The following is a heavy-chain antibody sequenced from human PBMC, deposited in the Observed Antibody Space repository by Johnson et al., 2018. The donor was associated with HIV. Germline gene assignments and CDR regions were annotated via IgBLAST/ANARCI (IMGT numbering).Heavy chain of an antibody. CDR2: IYSGGRT. CDR1: GFTVSNNF. J-gene: IGHJ3*02. CDR3: ARGFDAFDI. V-gene: IGHV3-53*01. Sequence: VQLVESGGGLMQPGGSLRLSCVASGFTVSNNFMSWVRQAPGKGLEWVSVIYSGGRTYYTDSVKGRFTISRDNSKNTLYLQMNSLRAEDTAVYYCARGFDAFDIWGQGTMVTVSS.